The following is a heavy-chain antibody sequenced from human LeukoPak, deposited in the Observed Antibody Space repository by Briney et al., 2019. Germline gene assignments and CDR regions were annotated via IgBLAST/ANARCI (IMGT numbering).Heavy chain of an antibody. V-gene: IGHV4-39*07. Sequence: SETLSLTCTVSGGSISSSSYYWGWIRQPPGKGLEWIGSIYYSGSTYYNPSLKSRVTISVDTSKNQFSLKLSSVTAADTAVYYCARGGAARRYNWFDPWGQGTLVTVSS. CDR2: IYYSGST. CDR1: GGSISSSSYY. J-gene: IGHJ5*02. CDR3: ARGGAARRYNWFDP. D-gene: IGHD6-6*01.